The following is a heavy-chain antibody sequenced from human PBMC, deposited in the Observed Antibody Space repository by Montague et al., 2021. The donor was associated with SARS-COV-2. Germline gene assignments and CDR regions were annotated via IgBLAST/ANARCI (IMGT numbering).Heavy chain of an antibody. D-gene: IGHD3-16*02. J-gene: IGHJ6*02. V-gene: IGHV4-34*01. CDR2: INHSGST. Sequence: SETLSLTCAVYGGSISGYYWTWIRQPPGKGLEWIGEINHSGSTNYNPSLKSRVTISVDTSKNQFSLKLRSVTAADTAVYYCARGQPPRMTFGGIISYGLDVWGQGTTVTVSS. CDR3: ARGQPPRMTFGGIISYGLDV. CDR1: GGSISGYY.